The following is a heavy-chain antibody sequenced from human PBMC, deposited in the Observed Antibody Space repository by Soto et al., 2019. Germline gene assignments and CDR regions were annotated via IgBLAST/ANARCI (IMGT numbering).Heavy chain of an antibody. CDR1: GFTISGKKY. V-gene: IGHV3-53*01. Sequence: DVQLVESGGGLIQPGESLRLSCAAFGFTISGKKYVAWVRQAPGKGLEWVSALYDLDGSFYAASVKGRFTTSSDSSKTNVYLKMNDLRPDDTAVYYCATWNEREHAYDVWGQGTTVTVSS. D-gene: IGHD1-1*01. CDR3: ATWNEREHAYDV. CDR2: LYDLDGS. J-gene: IGHJ3*01.